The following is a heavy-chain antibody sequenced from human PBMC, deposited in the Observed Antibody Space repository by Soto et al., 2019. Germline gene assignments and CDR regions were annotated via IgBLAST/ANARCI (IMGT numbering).Heavy chain of an antibody. CDR1: GFSVTANY. Sequence: PGGSLRLSCEVSGFSVTANYMSWVRQAPGKGLEWVSVIYSGGSTYYIDSVKGRFSISRDISKNTLYLQMNSLRAEDTAVYYCARVLHSSGWPRDYYYGMDVWGQGTTVTVSS. J-gene: IGHJ6*02. V-gene: IGHV3-53*01. CDR3: ARVLHSSGWPRDYYYGMDV. CDR2: IYSGGST. D-gene: IGHD6-19*01.